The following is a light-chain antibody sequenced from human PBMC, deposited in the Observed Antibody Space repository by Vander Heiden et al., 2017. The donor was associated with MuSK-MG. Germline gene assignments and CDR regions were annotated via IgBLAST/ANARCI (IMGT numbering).Light chain of an antibody. CDR3: QQYNNLPPYT. CDR1: QSVTSS. J-gene: IGKJ2*01. Sequence: ETVMTQSPGTLAVSPGERAILSCRASQSVTSSIAWYQQKPGQAPRLLIFAASTRDTGIPARFSGSGYGTEFTLTISSRQSEDSAVYYCQQYNNLPPYTFGQGTKLEIK. CDR2: AAS. V-gene: IGKV3-15*01.